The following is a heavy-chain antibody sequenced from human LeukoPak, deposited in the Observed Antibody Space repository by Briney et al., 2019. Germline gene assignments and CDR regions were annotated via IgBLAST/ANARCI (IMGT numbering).Heavy chain of an antibody. CDR2: INTDGSIT. D-gene: IGHD3-10*01. Sequence: PGGSLRLSCAASGFTFSSYWMHWVRQAPGKGLVWVSRINTDGSITSYADSVKGRFTISRDNSKNTLYLQMNSLRAEDTAVYYCAKDQLSPNYYGPLYYFDYWGQGTLVTVSS. V-gene: IGHV3-74*01. J-gene: IGHJ4*02. CDR3: AKDQLSPNYYGPLYYFDY. CDR1: GFTFSSYW.